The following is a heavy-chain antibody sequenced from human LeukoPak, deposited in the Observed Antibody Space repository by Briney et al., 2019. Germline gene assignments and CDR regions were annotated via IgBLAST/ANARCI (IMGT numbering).Heavy chain of an antibody. CDR2: IIPILGIA. D-gene: IGHD1-26*01. CDR1: GGTFSSYA. J-gene: IGHJ4*02. CDR3: ARVRYSGSYSDDY. V-gene: IGHV1-69*04. Sequence: SVKVSCKASGGTFSSYAISWVRQAPGQGLEWMGRIIPILGIANYAQKFQGRVTITADKSTSTAYMELSSLRSEDTAVYYCARVRYSGSYSDDYWGQGTLVTVSS.